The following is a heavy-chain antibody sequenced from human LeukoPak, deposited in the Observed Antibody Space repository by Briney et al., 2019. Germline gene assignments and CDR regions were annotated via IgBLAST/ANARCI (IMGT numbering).Heavy chain of an antibody. CDR3: AFNTYYDFWSGYLWEDY. J-gene: IGHJ4*02. CDR2: IIPILGIA. Sequence: ASVKVSCKASGGTFSSYAISWVRQAPGQALEWMGRIIPILGIANYAQKFQGRVTITADKSTSTAYMELSSLRSEDTAVYYCAFNTYYDFWSGYLWEDYWGQGTLVTVSS. V-gene: IGHV1-69*04. CDR1: GGTFSSYA. D-gene: IGHD3-3*01.